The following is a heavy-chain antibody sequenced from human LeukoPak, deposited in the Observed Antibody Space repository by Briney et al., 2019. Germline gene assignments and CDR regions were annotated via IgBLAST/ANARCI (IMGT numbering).Heavy chain of an antibody. V-gene: IGHV3-21*01. CDR1: GFTFSTYT. D-gene: IGHD3-16*02. J-gene: IGHJ5*02. CDR3: ARASDYDSVWGSYRYYDWFDP. CDR2: LSGSSSYI. Sequence: GGSLRLSCAASGFTFSTYTMNWVRQAPGKGLEWVSSLSGSSSYIYYADSVKGRFTIPRDNAKNSLYLQMNSLRADDTAVYYCARASDYDSVWGSYRYYDWFDPWGQGTLVTVSS.